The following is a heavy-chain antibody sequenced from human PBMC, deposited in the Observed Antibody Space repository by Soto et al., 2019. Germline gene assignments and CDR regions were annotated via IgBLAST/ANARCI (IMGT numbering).Heavy chain of an antibody. CDR3: ARGCGALFAH. Sequence: QVQLQQWGAGRLKPSETLSLTCAVYVGSFSGYYWGWIRQLTGEGVEWTGEINHSGSPNYNPCVKCRVTMSVDTTKKQFALKLGSVSAADTAVYYCARGCGALFAHGGQSALVTVCS. CDR1: VGSFSGYY. D-gene: IGHD3-10*01. CDR2: INHSGSP. J-gene: IGHJ4*02. V-gene: IGHV4-34*01.